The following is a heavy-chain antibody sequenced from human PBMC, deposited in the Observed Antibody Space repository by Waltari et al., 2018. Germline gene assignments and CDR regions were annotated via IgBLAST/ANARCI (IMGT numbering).Heavy chain of an antibody. V-gene: IGHV3-9*01. D-gene: IGHD5-18*01. CDR3: ARGERGYSYGLYFDY. J-gene: IGHJ4*02. CDR1: GFTFDDYA. CDR2: ISWNSGSI. Sequence: EVQLVESGGGLVQPGRSLRLSCAASGFTFDDYAMHWVRQAPGKGLEWVSGISWNSGSIGYADSVKGRFTISRDNAKNSLYLQMNSLRAEDTALYYCARGERGYSYGLYFDYWGQGTLVTVSS.